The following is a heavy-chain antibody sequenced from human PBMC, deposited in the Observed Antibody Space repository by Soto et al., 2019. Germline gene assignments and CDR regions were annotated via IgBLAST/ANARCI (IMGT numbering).Heavy chain of an antibody. CDR1: GYTFTGYA. D-gene: IGHD2-21*02. V-gene: IGHV1-3*05. J-gene: IGHJ4*02. Sequence: QVQLVQSGAEEKKTGASAKVSCKATGYTFTGYAMHWVRQAPGQRLEWMGWINAGNGNTKYSQKFQGRVTITRDTSASTAYMELSSLRSEDTAVYYCARSIVVVTALDYWGQGTLVTVSS. CDR2: INAGNGNT. CDR3: ARSIVVVTALDY.